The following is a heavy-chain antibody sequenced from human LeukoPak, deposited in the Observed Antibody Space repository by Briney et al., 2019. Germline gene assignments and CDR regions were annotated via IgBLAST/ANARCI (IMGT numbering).Heavy chain of an antibody. V-gene: IGHV3-7*03. J-gene: IGHJ4*02. D-gene: IGHD3-9*01. Sequence: GGSLRLSCAASGFTFSRYWMSWVRKAPGKGIEWVAKIKQDGNEKYYVVSVKGRFTISRDNAKNSLYLQMNSLRAEDTAVYYCATTYYDTYFDYWGQGTLVTVSS. CDR2: IKQDGNEK. CDR3: ATTYYDTYFDY. CDR1: GFTFSRYW.